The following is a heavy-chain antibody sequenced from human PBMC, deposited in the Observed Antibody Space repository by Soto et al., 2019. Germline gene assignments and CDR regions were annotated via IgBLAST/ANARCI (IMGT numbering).Heavy chain of an antibody. J-gene: IGHJ3*02. D-gene: IGHD3-22*01. V-gene: IGHV4-39*01. Sequence: PSETLSLTCGVSGDSISNSRFYWAWIRQPPGEGLEWIGSIYHTGNAYYNPSLKSRVTISVDTSKNQFSLKVTSVTAADTAVYYCARFLNQYYYDSSGDAFDIWGQGTMVTVSS. CDR3: ARFLNQYYYDSSGDAFDI. CDR1: GDSISNSRFY. CDR2: IYHTGNA.